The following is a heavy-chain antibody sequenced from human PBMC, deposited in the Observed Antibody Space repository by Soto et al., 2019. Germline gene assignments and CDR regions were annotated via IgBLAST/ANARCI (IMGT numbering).Heavy chain of an antibody. D-gene: IGHD3-16*01. J-gene: IGHJ4*02. CDR2: VYYIGAT. CDR3: ARDKDLQPTVWGF. CDR1: GDSMATGGHY. V-gene: IGHV4-31*03. Sequence: QVHLQESGPGLVRPSQTLSLTCTVSGDSMATGGHYYNWIRQVPGKGLEWIGYVYYIGATHYTPSLRARATISRDTSKNQFSLRLISVTAADTALYYCARDKDLQPTVWGFWGQGIQVTVSS.